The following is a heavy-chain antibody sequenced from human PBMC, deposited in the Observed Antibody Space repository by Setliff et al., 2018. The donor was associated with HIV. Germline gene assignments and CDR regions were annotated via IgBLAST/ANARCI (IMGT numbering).Heavy chain of an antibody. Sequence: SETLSLTCTVSGGSMTGSGFYWGWIRQPPGKGLQWIGAVSYNGNTYYNVSLTSRVTISVDTSKNLSSLKLRSVAAADTGIYYCARLGSGWNWVTRIDYWGQGTLVTVSS. CDR2: VSYNGNT. CDR1: GGSMTGSGFY. V-gene: IGHV4-39*02. J-gene: IGHJ4*02. D-gene: IGHD6-19*01. CDR3: ARLGSGWNWVTRIDY.